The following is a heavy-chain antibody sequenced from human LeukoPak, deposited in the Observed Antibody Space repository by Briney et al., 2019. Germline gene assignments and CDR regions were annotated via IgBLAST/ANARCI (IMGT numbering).Heavy chain of an antibody. D-gene: IGHD3-10*01. CDR2: IRSKANSYAT. Sequence: GGSLKLSCAASGFTFSGSAMHWVRQASGKGLEWVGGIRSKANSYATAYAASVNGRFTISRDDSKNTAYLQMNSLKTEDTAVYYCTRLTVRGVNGPHYGMDVWGKGTTVTVSS. J-gene: IGHJ6*04. V-gene: IGHV3-73*01. CDR1: GFTFSGSA. CDR3: TRLTVRGVNGPHYGMDV.